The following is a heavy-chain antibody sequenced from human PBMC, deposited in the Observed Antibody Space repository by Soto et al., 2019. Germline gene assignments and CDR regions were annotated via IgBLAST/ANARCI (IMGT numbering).Heavy chain of an antibody. D-gene: IGHD3-3*01. CDR3: AKCPYDFWSGYRPLYYFDY. CDR2: ISYDGSNK. Sequence: GGSLRLSCAASGFTFSSYGMHWVRQAPGKGLEWVAVISYDGSNKYYADSVKGRFTISRDNSKNTLYLQMNSLRAEDTAVYYCAKCPYDFWSGYRPLYYFDYWGQGTLVTVSS. V-gene: IGHV3-30*18. J-gene: IGHJ4*02. CDR1: GFTFSSYG.